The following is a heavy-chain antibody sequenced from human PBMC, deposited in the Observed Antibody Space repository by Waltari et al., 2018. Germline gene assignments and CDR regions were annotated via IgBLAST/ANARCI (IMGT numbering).Heavy chain of an antibody. CDR3: ARHGGDCTNGVCRYYYYYMDV. CDR2: IYPGDSDT. V-gene: IGHV5-51*01. CDR1: GYSFTSYW. J-gene: IGHJ6*03. D-gene: IGHD2-8*01. Sequence: EVQLVQSGAEVKKPGESLKISCKGSGYSFTSYWIGWVRQLPGKGLEWMGIIYPGDSDTRYSPSFQGQVTISADKSISTAYLQWSSLKASDTAMYYCARHGGDCTNGVCRYYYYYMDVWGKGTTVTISS.